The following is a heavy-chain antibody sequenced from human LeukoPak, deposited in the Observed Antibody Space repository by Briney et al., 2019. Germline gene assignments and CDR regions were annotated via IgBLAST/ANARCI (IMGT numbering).Heavy chain of an antibody. Sequence: GASVKVSCKASGYTFTSYGISWVRQAPGQGLEWMGWISAYNGNTNYAQKLQGRVTMTTDTSTSAAYKELRSLRSDDTAVYYCARGHANHYDFWSGYYTTYYYYYYMDVWGKGTTVTVSS. V-gene: IGHV1-18*01. CDR1: GYTFTSYG. CDR3: ARGHANHYDFWSGYYTTYYYYYYMDV. D-gene: IGHD3-3*01. CDR2: ISAYNGNT. J-gene: IGHJ6*03.